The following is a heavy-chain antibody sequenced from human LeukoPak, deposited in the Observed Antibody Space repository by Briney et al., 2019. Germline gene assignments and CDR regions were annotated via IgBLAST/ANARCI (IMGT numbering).Heavy chain of an antibody. CDR2: IWYDGSNK. J-gene: IGHJ4*02. Sequence: PGGSLRLSCAASGFTFSSYGMHWVRQAPGKGLEWVAVIWYDGSNKYYADSVKGRFTISRDNSKNTLYLQMNSLRAEDTAVYYCAKDPIAVAGISGESYYFDYWGQGTLVTVSS. D-gene: IGHD6-19*01. V-gene: IGHV3-33*06. CDR3: AKDPIAVAGISGESYYFDY. CDR1: GFTFSSYG.